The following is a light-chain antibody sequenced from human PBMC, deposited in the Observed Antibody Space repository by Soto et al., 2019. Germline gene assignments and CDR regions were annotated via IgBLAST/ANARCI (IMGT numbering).Light chain of an antibody. CDR3: CSYAGEV. Sequence: QSALTQPASVSGSPGQSITISCTGTSSDVGSYNLVSWYQQHPGKAPKLMIYEGSKRPSGVSNRFSGSKSGNTASLTISGLQAEDEADYYCCSYAGEVFGTGTKLTVL. J-gene: IGLJ1*01. CDR2: EGS. V-gene: IGLV2-23*01. CDR1: SSDVGSYNL.